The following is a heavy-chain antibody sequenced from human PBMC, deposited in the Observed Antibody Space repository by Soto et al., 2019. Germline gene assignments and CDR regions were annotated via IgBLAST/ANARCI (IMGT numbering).Heavy chain of an antibody. CDR2: IYWNDDK. J-gene: IGHJ5*02. CDR1: GFSLSTSGVG. D-gene: IGHD3-22*01. V-gene: IGHV2-5*01. Sequence: QITLKESGPTLVKPTQTLTLTCTFSGFSLSTSGVGVGWIRQPPGKALEWLALIYWNDDKRYSPSLKSRLTITKDTSKIQVVLTMTNMDPVYTATYYCAHSLIGYYYDSSGSNWFDPWGQGTLVTVSS. CDR3: AHSLIGYYYDSSGSNWFDP.